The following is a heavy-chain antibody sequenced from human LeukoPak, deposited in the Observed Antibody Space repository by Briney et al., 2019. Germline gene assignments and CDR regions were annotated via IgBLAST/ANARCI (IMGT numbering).Heavy chain of an antibody. J-gene: IGHJ4*02. V-gene: IGHV3-30-3*01. Sequence: GGSLRLSCAASGFTFSSYDMHWVRQAPGKGLEWVAVISYDGNNKYYADSVKGRFTISRDNSEKTLYLQMNSLRAEDTAVYYCAKDQSYYDSSGYYQTTGTFDYWGQGTLVTVSS. CDR3: AKDQSYYDSSGYYQTTGTFDY. CDR1: GFTFSSYD. D-gene: IGHD3-22*01. CDR2: ISYDGNNK.